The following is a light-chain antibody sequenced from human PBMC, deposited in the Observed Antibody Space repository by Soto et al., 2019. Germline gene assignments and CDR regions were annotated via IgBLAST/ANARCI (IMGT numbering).Light chain of an antibody. J-gene: IGKJ4*01. CDR2: GAS. CDR1: QTVSTY. CDR3: QQRYNWLT. Sequence: IVLTQSPATLSLSPGERATLSCRARQTVSTYLSWYQHKPGQAPRLLIYGASNRATGIPARFSGSGSGTDFTLTISSLEPEDSAVYYCQQRYNWLTFGGGTKLEI. V-gene: IGKV3-11*01.